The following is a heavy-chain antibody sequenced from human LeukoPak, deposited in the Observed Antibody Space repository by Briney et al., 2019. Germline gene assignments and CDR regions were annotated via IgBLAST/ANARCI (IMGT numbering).Heavy chain of an antibody. CDR1: GYTFTSYY. CDR3: ARDRSPEHYYDSSHRDYYYGMDV. J-gene: IGHJ6*02. Sequence: ASVKVSCKASGYTFTSYYMHWVRQAPGQGLEWMGIINPSGGSTSYAQKFQGRVTMTRDTSTSTVYMELSSLRSEDTAVYYCARDRSPEHYYDSSHRDYYYGMDVWGQGTTVTVSS. CDR2: INPSGGST. D-gene: IGHD3-22*01. V-gene: IGHV1-46*01.